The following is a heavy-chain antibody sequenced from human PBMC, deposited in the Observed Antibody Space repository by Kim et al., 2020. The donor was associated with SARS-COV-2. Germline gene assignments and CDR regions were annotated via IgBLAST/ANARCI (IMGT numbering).Heavy chain of an antibody. J-gene: IGHJ1*01. CDR2: ISGRGDTI. Sequence: GGSLRLSCVASGLSLSSYGMSWVRQAPGKGLEWVAGISGRGDTIYYTDSVKGRFSVSRDDSKNTVYLQMNSLTAEDTGLYYCAKDFFGGTYSPPIEYFQHWGQGTLVIVSS. V-gene: IGHV3-23*01. CDR1: GLSLSSYG. CDR3: AKDFFGGTYSPPIEYFQH. D-gene: IGHD1-26*01.